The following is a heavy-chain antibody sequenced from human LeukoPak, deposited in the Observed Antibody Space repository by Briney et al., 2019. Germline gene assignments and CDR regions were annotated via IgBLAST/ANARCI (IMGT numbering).Heavy chain of an antibody. CDR3: AKDPEVVVTAILDY. CDR2: ISGSGGST. J-gene: IGHJ4*02. D-gene: IGHD2-21*02. Sequence: LPGGSLRLSCAASGFTFSSYAMSWVRQAPGKGLEWVSAISGSGGSTYYADSVKGRFTISRDNSKNTLYLQMNSLRAEDTAVYYCAKDPEVVVTAILDYWGQGTLVTVSS. V-gene: IGHV3-23*01. CDR1: GFTFSSYA.